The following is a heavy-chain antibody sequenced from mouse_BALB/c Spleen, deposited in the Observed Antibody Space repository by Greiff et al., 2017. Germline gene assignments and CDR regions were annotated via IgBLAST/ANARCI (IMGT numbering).Heavy chain of an antibody. CDR2: ISDGGSYT. CDR3: ARGHYGGFAY. Sequence: EVKLMESGGGLVKPGGSLKLSCAASGFTFSDYYMYWVRQTPEKRLEWVATISDGGSYTYYPDSVKGRFTISRDNAKNNLYLQMSSLKSEDTAMYYCARGHYGGFAYWGQGTLVTVSA. J-gene: IGHJ3*01. D-gene: IGHD1-2*01. CDR1: GFTFSDYY. V-gene: IGHV5-4*02.